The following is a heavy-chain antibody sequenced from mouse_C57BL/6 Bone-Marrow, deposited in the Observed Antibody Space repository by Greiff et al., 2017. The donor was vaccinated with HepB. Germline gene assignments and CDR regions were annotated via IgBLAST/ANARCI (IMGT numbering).Heavy chain of an antibody. J-gene: IGHJ4*01. D-gene: IGHD1-1*01. CDR3: ARYYGDAMDY. Sequence: EVQVVESGGGLVQPGGSLSLSCAASGFTFTDYYMSWVRQPPGKALEWLGFIRNKANGYTTEYSASVKGRFTISRANSQSILYLQMNALRAEDSATYYCARYYGDAMDYWGQGTSVTVSS. CDR2: IRNKANGYTT. V-gene: IGHV7-3*01. CDR1: GFTFTDYY.